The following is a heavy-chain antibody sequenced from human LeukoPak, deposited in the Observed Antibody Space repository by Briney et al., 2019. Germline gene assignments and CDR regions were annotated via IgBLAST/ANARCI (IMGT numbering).Heavy chain of an antibody. Sequence: SETLSLTCTVSGGSISSSSYYWGWIRQPPGKGLEWIGSIYYSGSTYYNPSLKSRVTISVDTSKNQFSLKLSSVTAADTAVYYCARGGGGFGELLFTGWFDPWGQGTLVTVSS. V-gene: IGHV4-39*01. CDR3: ARGGGGFGELLFTGWFDP. CDR2: IYYSGST. CDR1: GGSISSSSYY. D-gene: IGHD3-10*01. J-gene: IGHJ5*02.